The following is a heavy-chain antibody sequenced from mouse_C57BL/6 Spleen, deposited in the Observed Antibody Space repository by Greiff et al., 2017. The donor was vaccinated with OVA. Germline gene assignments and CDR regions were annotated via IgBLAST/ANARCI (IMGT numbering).Heavy chain of an antibody. CDR2: LNPSNGGT. CDR1: GYTFTSYW. D-gene: IGHD3-2*02. CDR3: AMGQLRLLPY. Sequence: QVQLQQSGPELVKPGASVKLSCKASGYTFTSYWMHWVKQRPGQGLEWIGNLNPSNGGTTYNEKFKRKDTLTVDTSYSTVYMQLSSLTSEYAAVYYCAMGQLRLLPYWGQGTLVTVSA. V-gene: IGHV1-53*01. J-gene: IGHJ3*01.